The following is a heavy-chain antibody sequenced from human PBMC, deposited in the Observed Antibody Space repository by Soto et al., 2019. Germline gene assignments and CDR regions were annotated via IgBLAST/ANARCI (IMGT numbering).Heavy chain of an antibody. D-gene: IGHD6-13*01. CDR1: GFTFSSYA. CDR2: ISYDGSNK. CDR3: ARGPQGEQLVFQRIFDY. J-gene: IGHJ4*02. V-gene: IGHV3-30-3*01. Sequence: GSLRLSCAASGFTFSSYAMHWVRQAPGKGLEWVAVISYDGSNKYYADSVKGRFTISRDNSKNTLYLQMNSLRAEDTAVYYCARGPQGEQLVFQRIFDYWGQGTLVTVSS.